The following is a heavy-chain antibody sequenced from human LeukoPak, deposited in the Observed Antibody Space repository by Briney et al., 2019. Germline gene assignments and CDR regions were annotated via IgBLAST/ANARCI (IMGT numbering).Heavy chain of an antibody. CDR3: ARDYDSSGYYHPPGGY. CDR2: INTNTGNP. V-gene: IGHV7-4-1*02. CDR1: GYTFTSYD. D-gene: IGHD3-22*01. Sequence: GASVKVSCKASGYTFTSYDINWVRQATGQGLEWMGWINTNTGNPTYAQAFTGRFVFSLDTSVSTAYLQISSLKAEDTAVYYCARDYDSSGYYHPPGGYWGQGTLVTVSS. J-gene: IGHJ4*02.